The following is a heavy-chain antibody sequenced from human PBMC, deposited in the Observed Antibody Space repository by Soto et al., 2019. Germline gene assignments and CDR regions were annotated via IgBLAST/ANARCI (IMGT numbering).Heavy chain of an antibody. D-gene: IGHD3-9*01. Sequence: QVQLVESGGGVVQPGRSLRLSCAASRFTFSSYAMHWVRQAPGKGLEWVAVISFDGSNKYYADSVKGRFTISRDNSKNPLYLQMNSLRAEDKAVYYCARARGILTEGYFYYRGQGTPATVSS. CDR3: ARARGILTEGYFYY. CDR2: ISFDGSNK. J-gene: IGHJ4*02. CDR1: RFTFSSYA. V-gene: IGHV3-30-3*01.